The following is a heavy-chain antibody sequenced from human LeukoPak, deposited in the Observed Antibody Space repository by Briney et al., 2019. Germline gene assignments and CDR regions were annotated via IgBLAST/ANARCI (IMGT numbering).Heavy chain of an antibody. CDR1: GFTFSRYA. J-gene: IGHJ4*02. D-gene: IGHD4-17*01. CDR2: ISGSGDST. V-gene: IGHV3-23*01. Sequence: GGSLRLSCAASGFTFSRYAMNWVRQAPGKGLEWVSSISGSGDSTNHADSVKGRFTISRDNSKNTLYLQMNSLRVEDTAVYCCAKDHEAKIHDYGDQFDYWGQGTLVTVSS. CDR3: AKDHEAKIHDYGDQFDY.